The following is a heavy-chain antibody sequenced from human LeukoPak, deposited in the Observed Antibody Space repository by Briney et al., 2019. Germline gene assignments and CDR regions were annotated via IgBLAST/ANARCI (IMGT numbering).Heavy chain of an antibody. J-gene: IGHJ4*02. V-gene: IGHV4-4*07. D-gene: IGHD5-12*01. CDR1: GGSTNTYC. Sequence: PSETLSLTCTVSGGSTNTYCWSWIRQPAEKGLEWIGRIYPSGSTYYNPSLKSRVTISIVKSKNQFSLRLTSVTAADTAVYYCARDRSGYSEYYFDYWGQGSLVTVSS. CDR3: ARDRSGYSEYYFDY. CDR2: IYPSGST.